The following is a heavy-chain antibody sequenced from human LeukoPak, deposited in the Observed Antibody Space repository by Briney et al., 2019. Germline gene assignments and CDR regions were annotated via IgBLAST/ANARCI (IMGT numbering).Heavy chain of an antibody. D-gene: IGHD1-26*01. J-gene: IGHJ5*02. Sequence: SETLSLTCTVSGGSISSGSYYWSWIRQPAGKGLEWIGRIYTSGSTNYNPSLKSRVTMSVDTSKNQFSLKLSSVTAADTAVYYCARGSYSVDWFDPWGQGTLVTVSS. CDR2: IYTSGST. V-gene: IGHV4-61*02. CDR1: GGSISSGSYY. CDR3: ARGSYSVDWFDP.